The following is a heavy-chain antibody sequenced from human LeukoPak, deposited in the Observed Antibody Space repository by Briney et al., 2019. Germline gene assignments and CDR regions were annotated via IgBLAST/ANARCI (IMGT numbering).Heavy chain of an antibody. CDR2: IYSGGST. CDR1: GFTVSSNY. Sequence: GGSLRLSCAAPGFTVSSNYMSWVRQAPGKGLEWVSVIYSGGSTYYADSVKGRFTISRDNSKNTLYLQMNSLRAEDTAVYYCARYGIAVPNRYFDYWGQGTLVTVSS. CDR3: ARYGIAVPNRYFDY. V-gene: IGHV3-53*01. D-gene: IGHD6-19*01. J-gene: IGHJ4*02.